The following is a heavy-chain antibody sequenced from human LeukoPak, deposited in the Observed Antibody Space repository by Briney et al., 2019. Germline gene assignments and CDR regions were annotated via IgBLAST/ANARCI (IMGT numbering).Heavy chain of an antibody. Sequence: GGSLRLSYAASGFTVSSNYMSWVRQAPGKGLEWVSAISASGVDTYYPDSVKGRFTVSRDNSKNTLYLHMSSLRAEDTAVYFCAKRPRDSSGYYLGAFDGWGQGTTVTVSS. CDR3: AKRPRDSSGYYLGAFDG. CDR1: GFTVSSNY. D-gene: IGHD3-22*01. J-gene: IGHJ3*01. V-gene: IGHV3-23*01. CDR2: ISASGVDT.